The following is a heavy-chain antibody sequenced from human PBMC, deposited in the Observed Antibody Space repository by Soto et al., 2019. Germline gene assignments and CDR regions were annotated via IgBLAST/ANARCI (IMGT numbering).Heavy chain of an antibody. J-gene: IGHJ4*02. V-gene: IGHV3-30*03. CDR2: ISYGGSNK. CDR1: GFTFSSYS. D-gene: IGHD6-6*01. Sequence: PGGSLRLSCAASGFTFSSYSMNWVRQAPGKGLEWVAVISYGGSNKYYADTVKGRFTISRDNSKNTLYLQMNSLRAEDTAVYYCARPIAARRYYFDYWGQGTLVTVSS. CDR3: ARPIAARRYYFDY.